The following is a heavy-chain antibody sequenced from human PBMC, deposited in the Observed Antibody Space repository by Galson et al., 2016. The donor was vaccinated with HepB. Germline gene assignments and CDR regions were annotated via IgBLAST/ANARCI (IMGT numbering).Heavy chain of an antibody. CDR1: GYTFTNYC. J-gene: IGHJ4*02. Sequence: SVKVSCKVSGYTFTNYCISWVRQAPGQGLEWLGWIHTDNGDTNYAHIVQGRVTMTTDTSTTTAYMELTSLRSDDTAVYYCARGHCTRTNCYGNFDHWGQGTLVTVSS. CDR3: ARGHCTRTNCYGNFDH. CDR2: IHTDNGDT. V-gene: IGHV1-18*01. D-gene: IGHD2-2*01.